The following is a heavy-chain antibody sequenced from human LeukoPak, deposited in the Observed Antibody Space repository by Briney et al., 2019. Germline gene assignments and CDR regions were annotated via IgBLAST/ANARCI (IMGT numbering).Heavy chain of an antibody. D-gene: IGHD3-10*01. V-gene: IGHV5-51*01. CDR1: GYNFANYW. Sequence: GQSLKISCKASGYNFANYWIGWVRPVPGKGLEWMGIVYPGGSETQSSPSFQGLVTISVDTATSTAYLQWNTLQASDTAIYYCARRNYYSVWFDPWGQGTVVTVSS. CDR3: ARRNYYSVWFDP. CDR2: VYPGGSET. J-gene: IGHJ5*02.